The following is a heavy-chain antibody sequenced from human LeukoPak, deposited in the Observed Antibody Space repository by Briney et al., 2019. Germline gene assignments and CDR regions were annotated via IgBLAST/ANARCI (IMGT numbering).Heavy chain of an antibody. J-gene: IGHJ5*02. CDR1: GYTFTGYY. D-gene: IGHD2-2*01. CDR3: ARVGVVVPAAWFDP. Sequence: ASVKVSCKASGYTFTGYYMHWVRQAPGQGLEWMGWINPNRGGTNYAQKFQGWVTMTRDTSISTAYMELSRLRSDDTAVYYCARVGVVVPAAWFDPWGQGTLVTVSS. V-gene: IGHV1-2*04. CDR2: INPNRGGT.